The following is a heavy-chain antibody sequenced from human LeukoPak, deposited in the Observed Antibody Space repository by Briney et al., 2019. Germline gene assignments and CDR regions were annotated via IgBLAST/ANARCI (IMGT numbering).Heavy chain of an antibody. J-gene: IGHJ5*02. D-gene: IGHD3-3*01. V-gene: IGHV4-34*01. CDR1: GGSFSGYY. CDR3: ATQYYDFWSGYYREENWFDP. Sequence: SETLSLTCAVYGGSFSGYYWSWIRQPPGKGLEWIGEINHSGSTNYNPSLKSRVTISVDTSKNQFSLKLGSVTAADKAVYYCATQYYDFWSGYYREENWFDPWGQGTLVTVSS. CDR2: INHSGST.